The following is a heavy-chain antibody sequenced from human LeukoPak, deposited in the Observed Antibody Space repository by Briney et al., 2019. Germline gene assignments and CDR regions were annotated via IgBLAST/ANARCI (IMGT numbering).Heavy chain of an antibody. CDR1: GFSFSSQW. Sequence: GGSLRLSCAASGFSFSSQWMHWVRQPPGKGLMWISHIDSDGITTTYADSVRGRFTISRDNAKNTLYLQMNSLRAEDTAVYYCARDLLGEAEEPWQLEEVYYYYYMDVWGKGTTVTVSS. V-gene: IGHV3-74*01. CDR3: ARDLLGEAEEPWQLEEVYYYYYMDV. J-gene: IGHJ6*03. D-gene: IGHD3-16*01. CDR2: IDSDGITT.